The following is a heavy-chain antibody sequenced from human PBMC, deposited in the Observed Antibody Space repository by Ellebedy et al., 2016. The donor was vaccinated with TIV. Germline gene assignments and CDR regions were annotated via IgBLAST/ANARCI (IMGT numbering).Heavy chain of an antibody. Sequence: ASVKVSCKASGYTFNIYGITWVRQAPGQGLEWMGWISYNRDTNFGEKFQGRVAMTRDTSTSTAYMELKNLRSVDTAVYYCARAQGLRSSDWVLTGTFDLWGQGTMVTVSS. V-gene: IGHV1-18*01. CDR1: GYTFNIYG. J-gene: IGHJ3*01. D-gene: IGHD3-9*01. CDR3: ARAQGLRSSDWVLTGTFDL. CDR2: ISYNRDT.